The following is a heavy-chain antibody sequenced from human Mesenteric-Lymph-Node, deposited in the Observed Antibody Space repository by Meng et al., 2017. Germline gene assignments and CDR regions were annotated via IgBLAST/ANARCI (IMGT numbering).Heavy chain of an antibody. CDR1: GASVSIGNTS. V-gene: IGHV4-30-4*01. CDR2: INYSGST. Sequence: QGHRQVSGPGRGKPSPTLSLTCTVSGASVSIGNTSCISIRQHPGKGLEWIVYINYSGSTDSNPSLKSRVTMSVDTSKNQFSLKLSSVTAVDTAVYYCARKRDGYNPFDDWGQGTLVTVSS. J-gene: IGHJ4*02. D-gene: IGHD5-24*01. CDR3: ARKRDGYNPFDD.